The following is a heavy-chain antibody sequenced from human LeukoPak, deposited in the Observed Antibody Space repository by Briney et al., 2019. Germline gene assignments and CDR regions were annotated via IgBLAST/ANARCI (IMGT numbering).Heavy chain of an antibody. J-gene: IGHJ4*02. CDR1: GFTFSSYS. CDR2: ISSDGFDK. V-gene: IGHV3-30*18. D-gene: IGHD4-11*01. Sequence: PGGSLRLSCAASGFTFSSYSMNWVRQAPGKGLEWVAVISSDGFDKYYADSVKGRCTISRDNSNSTMYLQMSNLRAEDTAVYYCAKALAMTTVGYLQHWGQGTLVTVSS. CDR3: AKALAMTTVGYLQH.